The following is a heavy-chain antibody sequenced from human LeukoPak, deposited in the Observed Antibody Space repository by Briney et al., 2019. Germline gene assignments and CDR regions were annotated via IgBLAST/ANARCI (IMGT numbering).Heavy chain of an antibody. CDR2: IYYSGST. J-gene: IGHJ4*02. V-gene: IGHV4-59*01. D-gene: IGHD3-22*01. CDR3: AREGGANYYDSIVYFDY. CDR1: GGSISSYY. Sequence: SETLSLTCTASGGSISSYYWSWIRQPPGKGLEWIGYIYYSGSTNYNPSLKSRVTISVDTSKNQFSLKLSSVTAADTAVYYCAREGGANYYDSIVYFDYWGQGTLVTVSS.